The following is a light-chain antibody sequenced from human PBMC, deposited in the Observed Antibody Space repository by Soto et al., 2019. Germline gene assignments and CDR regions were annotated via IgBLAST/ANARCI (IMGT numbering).Light chain of an antibody. CDR1: QSFTSDY. J-gene: IGKJ2*01. V-gene: IGKV3-20*01. Sequence: EIVLTQSPGTLSLSPGERAILSCRASQSFTSDYLAWYQQKPGQAPRLLIYGASSRATGIPDRFSGSGSGTDFTLIISRLEPEDFAVYYCQQYGSSPYTFGQGTKVEIK. CDR3: QQYGSSPYT. CDR2: GAS.